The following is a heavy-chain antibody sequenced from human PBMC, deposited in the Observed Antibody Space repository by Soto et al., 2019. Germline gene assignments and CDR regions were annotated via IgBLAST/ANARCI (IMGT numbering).Heavy chain of an antibody. Sequence: GGSLRLSCAASGFTFSSYEMNWVRQAPGKGLEWVSYISSSGSTIYYADSVKGRFTISRDNAKNSLYLQMNSLRAEDTAVYYCASLSEGSGYSHFDYWGQGTLVTVSS. V-gene: IGHV3-48*03. CDR1: GFTFSSYE. D-gene: IGHD3-3*01. CDR3: ASLSEGSGYSHFDY. J-gene: IGHJ4*02. CDR2: ISSSGSTI.